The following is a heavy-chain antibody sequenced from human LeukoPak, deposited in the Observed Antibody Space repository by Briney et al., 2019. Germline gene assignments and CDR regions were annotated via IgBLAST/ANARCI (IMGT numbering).Heavy chain of an antibody. CDR3: AREPTTTHDALDI. J-gene: IGHJ3*02. D-gene: IGHD4-11*01. CDR2: TSVRTNNR. CDR1: GFTLSSYN. V-gene: IGHV3-21*01. Sequence: GGSLRLSCATSGFTLSSYNMIWVRQAPGKGLEWVSATSVRTNNRYHADSVKGRFTISRDNAKNSLYLQMNSLRAEDTAVYYCAREPTTTHDALDIWGPGTMVTVSS.